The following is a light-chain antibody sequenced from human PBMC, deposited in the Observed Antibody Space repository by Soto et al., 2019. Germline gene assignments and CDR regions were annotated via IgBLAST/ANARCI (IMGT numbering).Light chain of an antibody. J-gene: IGLJ2*01. CDR3: QSYDSSLSGSVV. CDR2: GNT. Sequence: QSVLTQPPSVSGAPGQRVTISCTGSSSNIGAGYGVHWYQQLPGTAPKLLIYGNTNRPSGVPDRFSGSKSDTSASLAITGLQAEDEADYYCQSYDSSLSGSVVFGRGTKLTVL. CDR1: SSNIGAGYG. V-gene: IGLV1-40*01.